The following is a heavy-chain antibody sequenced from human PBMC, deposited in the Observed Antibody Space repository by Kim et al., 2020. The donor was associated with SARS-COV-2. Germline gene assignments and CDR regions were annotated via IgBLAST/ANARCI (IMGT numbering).Heavy chain of an antibody. CDR2: INHSGST. Sequence: SETLSLTCAVYGGSFSGYYWSWIRQPPGKGLEWIGEINHSGSTNYNPSLKSRVTISVDTSKNQFSLKLSSVTAADTAVYYCARVWKRGRGSGWYTRWFDPWGQGTLVTVSS. V-gene: IGHV4-34*01. CDR1: GGSFSGYY. CDR3: ARVWKRGRGSGWYTRWFDP. J-gene: IGHJ5*02. D-gene: IGHD6-19*01.